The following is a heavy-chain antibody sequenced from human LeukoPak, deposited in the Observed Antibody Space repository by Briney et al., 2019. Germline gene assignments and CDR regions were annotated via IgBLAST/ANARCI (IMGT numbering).Heavy chain of an antibody. CDR2: ISSSSSYI. CDR3: AREPRYYYGMDV. J-gene: IGHJ6*04. Sequence: GGSLRLSCAASGFTFSSHSMNWVRQAPGKGLEWVSSISSSSSYIYYADSVKGRFTISRDNAKNSLYLQMNSLRAEDTAVYYCAREPRYYYGMDVWGKGTTVTVSS. V-gene: IGHV3-21*01. CDR1: GFTFSSHS.